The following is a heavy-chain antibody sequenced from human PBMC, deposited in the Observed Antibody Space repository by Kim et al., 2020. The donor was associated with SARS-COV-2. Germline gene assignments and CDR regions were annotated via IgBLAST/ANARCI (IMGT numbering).Heavy chain of an antibody. D-gene: IGHD3-22*01. CDR2: INPNSGGT. J-gene: IGHJ5*02. Sequence: ASVKFSCKASGYTFTGYYMHWVRQAPGQGLEWMGWINPNSGGTNYAQKFQGRVTMTRDTSISTAYMELSRLRSDDTAVYYCARVYYYDSSGYRNWFDPWGQGTLVTVSS. CDR3: ARVYYYDSSGYRNWFDP. V-gene: IGHV1-2*02. CDR1: GYTFTGYY.